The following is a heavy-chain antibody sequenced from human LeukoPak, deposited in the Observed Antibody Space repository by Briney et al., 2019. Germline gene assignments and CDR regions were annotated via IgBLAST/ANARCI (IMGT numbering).Heavy chain of an antibody. CDR2: IKQDGSEK. CDR1: GGSISSYY. V-gene: IGHV3-7*01. CDR3: ARGRGSWYGVYFDY. D-gene: IGHD6-13*01. Sequence: ETLSLTCTVSGGSISSYYWSWVRQAPGKGLEWVANIKQDGSEKYYVDSVKGRFTISRDNAKNSLYLQMNSLRTEDTAVYYCARGRGSWYGVYFDYWGQGTLVTVSS. J-gene: IGHJ4*02.